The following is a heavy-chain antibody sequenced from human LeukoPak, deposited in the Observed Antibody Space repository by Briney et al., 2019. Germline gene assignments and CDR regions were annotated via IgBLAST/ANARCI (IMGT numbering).Heavy chain of an antibody. V-gene: IGHV1-69*05. CDR2: IIPIFGTA. D-gene: IGHD1-7*01. J-gene: IGHJ3*02. CDR3: VVLGVSNWNYRHDAFNI. CDR1: GGTFSSYA. Sequence: SVKVSCKASGGTFSSYAISWVRQAPGQGLEWMGGIIPIFGTANYAQKFQGRVTITTDESTSTAYMELSSLRSEDTAVYYCVVLGVSNWNYRHDAFNIWGQGTMVTVSS.